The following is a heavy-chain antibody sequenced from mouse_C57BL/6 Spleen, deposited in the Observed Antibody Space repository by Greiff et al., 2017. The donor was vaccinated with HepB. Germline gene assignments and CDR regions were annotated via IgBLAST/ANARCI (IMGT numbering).Heavy chain of an antibody. J-gene: IGHJ2*01. V-gene: IGHV5-4*01. Sequence: DVQLQESGGGLVKPGGSLKLSCAASGFTFSSYAMSWVRQTPEKRLEWVATISDGGSYTYYPDNVKGRFTISRDNAKNNLYLQMSHLTSEDTAMYYCARGLGHVYFDYWGQGTTLTVSS. D-gene: IGHD4-1*01. CDR3: ARGLGHVYFDY. CDR2: ISDGGSYT. CDR1: GFTFSSYA.